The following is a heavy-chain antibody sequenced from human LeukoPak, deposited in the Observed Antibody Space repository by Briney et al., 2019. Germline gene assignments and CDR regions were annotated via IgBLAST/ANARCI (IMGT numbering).Heavy chain of an antibody. V-gene: IGHV4-30-4*02. Sequence: SETLSLTCTVSGGSISSGDYYWSWIRQPPGKGLEWIGYIYYSGSTYYNPSLKSRVTISVDTSKNQFSLKLSSVTAADTAVYYCARGGYYYYYYMDVWGKGTTVTVSS. CDR3: ARGGYYYYYYMDV. J-gene: IGHJ6*03. CDR2: IYYSGST. CDR1: GGSISSGDYY.